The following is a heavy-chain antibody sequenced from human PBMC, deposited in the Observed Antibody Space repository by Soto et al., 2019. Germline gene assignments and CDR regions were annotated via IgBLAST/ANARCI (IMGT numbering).Heavy chain of an antibody. J-gene: IGHJ6*02. Sequence: EVQLVESGGGLVQTGGSLRLSCAASGFTFSDHYMDWVRQAPGKGLEWVGRTRNKANSYTTEYAASVKGRFTISRDDSKNSLYLQMNSLKTEDTAVYYCAREVLGVEMAIYYYYGMDVWGQGTTVTVSS. CDR2: TRNKANSYTT. D-gene: IGHD2-21*01. V-gene: IGHV3-72*01. CDR1: GFTFSDHY. CDR3: AREVLGVEMAIYYYYGMDV.